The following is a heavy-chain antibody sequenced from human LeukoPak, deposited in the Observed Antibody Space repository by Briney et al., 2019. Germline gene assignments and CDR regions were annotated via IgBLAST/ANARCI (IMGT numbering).Heavy chain of an antibody. CDR2: IRVDGSTE. CDR3: ATYSGPDKWDASDM. CDR1: GFTFSSYA. V-gene: IGHV3-7*01. Sequence: PGGSLRLSCAASGFTFSSYAMTWVRQAPGKGLDWVATIRVDGSTEYPVDSMKGRFTISRDNAKNSLHLQMNSLRAEDTAVHYCATYSGPDKWDASDMWGQGTLVTVSS. J-gene: IGHJ3*02. D-gene: IGHD1-26*01.